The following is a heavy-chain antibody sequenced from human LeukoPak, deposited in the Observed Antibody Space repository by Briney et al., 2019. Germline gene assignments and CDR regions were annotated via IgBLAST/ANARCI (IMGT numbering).Heavy chain of an antibody. J-gene: IGHJ4*02. Sequence: SETLSLTCTVSGGSISSSSFYWGWIRQPPGMGLEWIGSIYYSGSSFYNPSLKSRVTISVDTSKNQFSLNLNSVTAADTAVYYCARDRVTSGSSDYWGQGTLVTVSS. D-gene: IGHD1-26*01. V-gene: IGHV4-39*07. CDR3: ARDRVTSGSSDY. CDR1: GGSISSSSFY. CDR2: IYYSGSS.